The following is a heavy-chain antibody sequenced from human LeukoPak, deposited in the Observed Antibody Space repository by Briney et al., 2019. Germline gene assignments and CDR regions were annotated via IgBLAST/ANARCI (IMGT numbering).Heavy chain of an antibody. Sequence: GSRTLSCSASGFTFSSYAMYWVCQAPGKGLEYVSAITSNGGSAYYADSVKGRFTISRDNSRNTLYLQMSSLRADDTAVYYCVGFRATAGLYWGHGTLGTVSS. CDR3: VGFRATAGLY. V-gene: IGHV3-64D*06. J-gene: IGHJ1*01. CDR1: GFTFSSYA. D-gene: IGHD6-13*01. CDR2: ITSNGGSA.